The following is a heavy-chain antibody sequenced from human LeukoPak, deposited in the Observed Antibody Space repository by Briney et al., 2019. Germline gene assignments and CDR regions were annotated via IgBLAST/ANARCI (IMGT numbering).Heavy chain of an antibody. CDR1: GVSISSSNSY. J-gene: IGHJ4*02. CDR2: IYYSGNT. CDR3: ASGSLNIPRDHYYDSSGYYSAHQEIDY. Sequence: PSETLSLTCTVSGVSISSSNSYWGWIRQPPGKGLEWIGSIYYSGNTYYNASLKSQVSISIDTSKNQFSLRLSSVTAADTAVYYCASGSLNIPRDHYYDSSGYYSAHQEIDYWGQGTLVTVSS. V-gene: IGHV4-39*01. D-gene: IGHD3-22*01.